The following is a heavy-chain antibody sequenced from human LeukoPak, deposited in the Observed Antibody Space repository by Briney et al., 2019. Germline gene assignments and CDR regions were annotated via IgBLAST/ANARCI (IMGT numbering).Heavy chain of an antibody. V-gene: IGHV3-9*01. CDR2: ISWNSGSI. J-gene: IGHJ6*02. D-gene: IGHD3-10*01. CDR1: GFTFDDYA. CDR3: AKDMGGYYGSGSSFGMDV. Sequence: GGSLRLSCAASGFTFDDYAMHWVRQAPGKGLEWVSGISWNSGSIGYADSVKGRFTISRDNAKNSLYLQMNSLRAEDTALYYCAKDMGGYYGSGSSFGMDVWGQGTTVTVSS.